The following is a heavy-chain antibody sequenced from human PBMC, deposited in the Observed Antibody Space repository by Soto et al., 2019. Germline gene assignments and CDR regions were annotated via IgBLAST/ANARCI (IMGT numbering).Heavy chain of an antibody. Sequence: GGSLRLSCKGSGYTFTSYWIGWVRQMPGKGLEWMGIIYPGDSDTSYSPSFQGQVTISADKSISTAYLQWSSLKASDTAMYYCARRYCSGGSCYRAFDIWGQGTMVTVSS. CDR3: ARRYCSGGSCYRAFDI. D-gene: IGHD2-15*01. J-gene: IGHJ3*02. CDR2: IYPGDSDT. CDR1: GYTFTSYW. V-gene: IGHV5-51*01.